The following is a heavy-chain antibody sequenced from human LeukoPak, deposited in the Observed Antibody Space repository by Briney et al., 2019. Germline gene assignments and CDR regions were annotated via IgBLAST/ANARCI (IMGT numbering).Heavy chain of an antibody. D-gene: IGHD6-13*01. Sequence: SETLSFTCTVSGGSISSSSNYWGWIRNPPGKGLEWIGSIYYSGSTYYNPSLKSRVTISVDTSKNQFSLKLSSVTAADTAVYYCARDGDYSSSYWGQGTLVTVSS. CDR1: GGSISSSSNY. CDR3: ARDGDYSSSY. J-gene: IGHJ4*02. V-gene: IGHV4-39*07. CDR2: IYYSGST.